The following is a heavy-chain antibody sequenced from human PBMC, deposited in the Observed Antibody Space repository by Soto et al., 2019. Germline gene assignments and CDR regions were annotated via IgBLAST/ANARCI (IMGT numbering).Heavy chain of an antibody. CDR3: AREELKILGAVISGHGREV. V-gene: IGHV4-4*07. Sequence: SETLSLTCTVSGGSITSYYWSWIRPPAGKGLEWIRRIYTSGSTSSDPSIKSRVTMSVATSKYPCSLMLSLVTDGDRAVYYCAREELKILGAVISGHGREVWGQGTTGTVS. D-gene: IGHD3-3*01. CDR1: GGSITSYY. CDR2: IYTSGST. J-gene: IGHJ6*02.